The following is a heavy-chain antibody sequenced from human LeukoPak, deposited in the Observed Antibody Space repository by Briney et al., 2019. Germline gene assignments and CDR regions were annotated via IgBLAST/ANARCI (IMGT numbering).Heavy chain of an antibody. J-gene: IGHJ4*02. CDR1: GGSVINTNW. V-gene: IGHV4-4*02. CDR2: VHLYGRT. Sequence: SGTLSLTCGVSGGSVINTNWWTWVRQPPGKGLEWIGEVHLYGRTNYNPSLERRLTMSVDVSENQVSLKLTSVTAADTAVYYCAREGGFYRPLDYSGQGTLVTVSS. D-gene: IGHD3-3*01. CDR3: AREGGFYRPLDY.